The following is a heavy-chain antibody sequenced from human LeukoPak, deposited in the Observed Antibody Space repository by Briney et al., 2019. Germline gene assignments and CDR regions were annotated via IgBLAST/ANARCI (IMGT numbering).Heavy chain of an antibody. CDR1: GGSISSGGYY. V-gene: IGHV4-31*03. D-gene: IGHD3-22*01. CDR3: AAGDSSGYYSGAEYFQH. CDR2: IYYSGST. Sequence: SETLSLTCTVSGGSISSGGYYWSWIRQHPGKGLEWIGYIYYSGSTYYNPSLKSRVTISVDTSKNQFSLKLSSVTAANTAVYYCAAGDSSGYYSGAEYFQHWGQGTLVTVSS. J-gene: IGHJ1*01.